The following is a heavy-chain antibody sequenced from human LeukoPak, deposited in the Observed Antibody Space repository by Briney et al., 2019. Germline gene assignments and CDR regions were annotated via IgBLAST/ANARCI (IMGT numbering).Heavy chain of an antibody. Sequence: GGSLRLSCAASGFTFSSYGMHWVRQAPGKGLEWVAVILYDGSNKYYADSVKGRFTITRDNSKNTLYLQMNSLRAEDTAVYYCAKDRGYCSGGSCQYYYYGMDVWGQGTTVTVSS. D-gene: IGHD2-15*01. J-gene: IGHJ6*02. CDR3: AKDRGYCSGGSCQYYYYGMDV. V-gene: IGHV3-30*18. CDR2: ILYDGSNK. CDR1: GFTFSSYG.